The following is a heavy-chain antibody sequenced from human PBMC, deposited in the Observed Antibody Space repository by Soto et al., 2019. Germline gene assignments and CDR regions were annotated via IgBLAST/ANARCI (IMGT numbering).Heavy chain of an antibody. V-gene: IGHV4-30-2*01. J-gene: IGHJ6*02. D-gene: IGHD3-22*01. Sequence: SETLSLTCAVSGVSISSGGFSWSWIRQPPGKGLECIGYMFPSGSTNYNPSLKSRVTISVDTSKNQFSLKLSSVTAADTAVYYCARGPDSSGYYFTPYYYYYGMDVWGQGTTVTVSS. CDR3: ARGPDSSGYYFTPYYYYYGMDV. CDR1: GVSISSGGFS. CDR2: MFPSGST.